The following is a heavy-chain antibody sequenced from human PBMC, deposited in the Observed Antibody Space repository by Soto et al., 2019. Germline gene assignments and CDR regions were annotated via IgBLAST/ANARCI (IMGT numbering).Heavy chain of an antibody. J-gene: IGHJ6*02. Sequence: GGSLRLSCAASGFTFSSYSMNWVRQAPGKGLEWVSSISSSSSYIYYADSVKGRFTISRDNAKNSLYLQMNSLRAEDTAVYYCARVSTGYYHGMDVWGQGTTVTVSS. CDR2: ISSSSSYI. V-gene: IGHV3-21*01. CDR3: ARVSTGYYHGMDV. CDR1: GFTFSSYS.